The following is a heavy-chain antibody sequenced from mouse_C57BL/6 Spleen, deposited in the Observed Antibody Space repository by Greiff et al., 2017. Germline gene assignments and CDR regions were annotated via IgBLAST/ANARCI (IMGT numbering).Heavy chain of an antibody. V-gene: IGHV1-55*01. J-gene: IGHJ2*01. Sequence: VQLQQPGAELVKPGASVKMSCKASGYTFTSYWLTWVKQRPGQGPEWIGDIYPGSGSTNYNAKCKSKATLTVDTSSSTAYLQLSSLTSEDSAVYYCARDVRGKQFDYWGKGTTLTVSS. CDR2: IYPGSGST. CDR1: GYTFTSYW. CDR3: ARDVRGKQFDY.